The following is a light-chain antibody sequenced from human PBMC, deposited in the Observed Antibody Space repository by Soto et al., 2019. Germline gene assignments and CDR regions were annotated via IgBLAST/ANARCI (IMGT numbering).Light chain of an antibody. V-gene: IGKV3-20*01. J-gene: IGKJ1*01. Sequence: EIVLAQSPGTLSLSPGERATLSCRASQSATNSFLAWYQQKPGQAPRLLIYGASRRATGIPDRFTGSGSGTDFTLTISRLEPEDFAVYYCQHYVSSPWAFGQGTKVEI. CDR2: GAS. CDR1: QSATNSF. CDR3: QHYVSSPWA.